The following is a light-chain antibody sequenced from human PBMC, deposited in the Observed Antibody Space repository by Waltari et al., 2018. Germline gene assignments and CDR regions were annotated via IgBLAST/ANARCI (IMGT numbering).Light chain of an antibody. J-gene: IGKJ1*01. Sequence: DIVMTQSPDSLAVSLVERATVTCKSSQSAFYSPNNKNYLAWYQQKPGPPPKLLIYWASTRESGVPDRFSGSGSGTDFTLTISSLQAEDVAVYYCQQYANTPRTFGQGTTV. V-gene: IGKV4-1*01. CDR3: QQYANTPRT. CDR2: WAS. CDR1: QSAFYSPNNKNY.